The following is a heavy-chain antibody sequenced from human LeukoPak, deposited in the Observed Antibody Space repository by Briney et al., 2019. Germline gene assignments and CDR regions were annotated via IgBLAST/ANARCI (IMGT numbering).Heavy chain of an antibody. CDR2: IYYSGST. V-gene: IGHV4-59*01. CDR3: ARAHTTYSGSYHGYFDY. Sequence: PSETLCLTCTVSGGSISSYYWSWIRQPPGKGLEWIGYIYYSGSTNYNPSLKSRVTISVDTSKNQFSLKLSSVTAADTAVYYCARAHTTYSGSYHGYFDYWGQGTLVTVSS. CDR1: GGSISSYY. J-gene: IGHJ4*02. D-gene: IGHD1-26*01.